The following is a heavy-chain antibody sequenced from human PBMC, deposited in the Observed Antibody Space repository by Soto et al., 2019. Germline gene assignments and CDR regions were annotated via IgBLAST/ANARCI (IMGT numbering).Heavy chain of an antibody. CDR1: GGSISSGGYY. J-gene: IGHJ3*02. CDR2: IYYSGST. Sequence: QVQLQESGPGLVKPSQTLSLTCTVSGGSISSGGYYWSWIRQHPGKGLEWIGYIYYSGSTYYNPSLKSRVTISVDTSKHQFSLKLSSVTAADTAVYYCARSTYYYDSSGRAPAFDIWGQGTMVTVSS. D-gene: IGHD3-22*01. V-gene: IGHV4-31*03. CDR3: ARSTYYYDSSGRAPAFDI.